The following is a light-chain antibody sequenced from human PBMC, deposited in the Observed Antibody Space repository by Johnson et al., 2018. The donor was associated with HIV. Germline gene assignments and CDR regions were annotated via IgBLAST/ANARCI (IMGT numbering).Light chain of an antibody. V-gene: IGLV1-51*01. CDR3: GTWDSSRTSP. CDR2: DNN. CDR1: SSNIGNNY. J-gene: IGLJ1*01. Sequence: QSVLTQPPSVSAAPGQKVTISCSGSSSNIGNNYVSWYQQLPGTSPKLLIYDNNKLPSGIPDRFSGSKSGTSATLGITGLQTGDEAEYYCGTWDSSRTSPFRTGTKVTVL.